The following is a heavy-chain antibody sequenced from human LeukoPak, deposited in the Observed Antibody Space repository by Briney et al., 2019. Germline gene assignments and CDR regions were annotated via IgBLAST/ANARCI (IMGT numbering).Heavy chain of an antibody. J-gene: IGHJ6*03. D-gene: IGHD3-22*01. CDR2: IYTSGIT. CDR3: ARDRSSGYYGYYMDV. Sequence: SQTLSLTCTVSGGSITSSSYYWSWIRQPAGKGLEWIGRIYTSGITSYNPSLKSRVTMSVDSSKNPFSLKLSSVTAVDTAAYYCARDRSSGYYGYYMDVRGKGTTVTISS. V-gene: IGHV4-61*02. CDR1: GGSITSSSYY.